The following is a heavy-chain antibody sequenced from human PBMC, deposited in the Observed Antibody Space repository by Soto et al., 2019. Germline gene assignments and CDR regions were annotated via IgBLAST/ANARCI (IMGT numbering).Heavy chain of an antibody. CDR2: IHSSGST. Sequence: PSETLSLTCTVSGGSISSRYWSWIRQPPGKRLEWIGYIHSSGSTINNPSLKSRITISMDTSKSQFSLNLTSVTAADTAVYFCARHVYDNGHNNWFDSWGQGMLVTVSS. CDR1: GGSISSRY. J-gene: IGHJ5*01. D-gene: IGHD4-17*01. CDR3: ARHVYDNGHNNWFDS. V-gene: IGHV4-59*08.